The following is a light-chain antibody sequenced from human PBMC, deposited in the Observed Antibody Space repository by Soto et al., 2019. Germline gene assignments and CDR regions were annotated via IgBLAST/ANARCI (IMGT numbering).Light chain of an antibody. J-gene: IGLJ7*01. CDR2: DDS. Sequence: SYELTQPPSVSAAPGQTASITCGGNNIGNKNVYWYQQKPGQAPLLVIYDDSDRPSGIPERFSGSNSANTASLTISRVEAGDEADYYCQVWDRNSDQAVFGGGTQLTVL. CDR1: NIGNKN. V-gene: IGLV3-21*02. CDR3: QVWDRNSDQAV.